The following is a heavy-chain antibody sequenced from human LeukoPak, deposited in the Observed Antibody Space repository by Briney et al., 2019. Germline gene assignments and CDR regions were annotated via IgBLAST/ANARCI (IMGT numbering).Heavy chain of an antibody. CDR1: GFAFESFT. D-gene: IGHD5-12*01. CDR2: ISDTGRDI. Sequence: VSLRLSCAGSGFAFESFTMTWVRQAPGKGLEWVSLISDTGRDINYADSVRGRFTISRDNTKNSLFLQMDSLRVEDTAIYYCAKGLFSAYDKYLDSWGQGTLVTVSS. CDR3: AKGLFSAYDKYLDS. V-gene: IGHV3-21*04. J-gene: IGHJ4*02.